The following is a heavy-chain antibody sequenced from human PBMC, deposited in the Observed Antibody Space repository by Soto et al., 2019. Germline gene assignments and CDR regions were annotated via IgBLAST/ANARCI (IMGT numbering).Heavy chain of an antibody. Sequence: LRLSCAASGFTFSSYAMSWVRQMPGKGLEWMGIINPEDSDTRYSPSFQGQVTFSADKSITTAYLQWSSLKASDTAMYYCARRGPNFWSAYYDWGQGTLVTVSS. CDR1: GFTFSSYA. V-gene: IGHV5-51*01. CDR2: INPEDSDT. J-gene: IGHJ4*02. CDR3: ARRGPNFWSAYYD. D-gene: IGHD3-3*01.